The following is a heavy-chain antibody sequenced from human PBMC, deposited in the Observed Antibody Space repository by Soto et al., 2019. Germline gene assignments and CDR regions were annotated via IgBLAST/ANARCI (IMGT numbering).Heavy chain of an antibody. CDR2: IYYSGNT. V-gene: IGHV4-30-4*01. J-gene: IGHJ6*02. CDR1: GGSISSGDYY. Sequence: QVQLQESGPGLVKPSQTLSLTCSVSGGSISSGDYYWNWIRQPPGKGLEWIGYIYYSGNTYYNPSLRSRVTISLDRSENQFSLKLSFVTAADTAVHYCARDRYYGSGTYYNFYYGMDVWGQGTTVTVSS. CDR3: ARDRYYGSGTYYNFYYGMDV. D-gene: IGHD3-10*01.